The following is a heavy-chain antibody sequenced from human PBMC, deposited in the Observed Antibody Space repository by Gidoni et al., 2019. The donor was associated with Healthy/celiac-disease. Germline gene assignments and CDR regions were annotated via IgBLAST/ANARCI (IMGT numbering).Heavy chain of an antibody. CDR1: GFTFSSYA. Sequence: QVQLVESGGGVVQPGRSLRLSCAASGFTFSSYAMHWVRQAPGKGLEGVAVISDDGSNKYYADSVKGRFTISRDNSKNTLYLQMNSLRAEDTAVYYCAREGDYYDSSGYYSVFDYWGQGTLVTVSS. CDR2: ISDDGSNK. V-gene: IGHV3-30-3*01. CDR3: AREGDYYDSSGYYSVFDY. D-gene: IGHD3-22*01. J-gene: IGHJ4*02.